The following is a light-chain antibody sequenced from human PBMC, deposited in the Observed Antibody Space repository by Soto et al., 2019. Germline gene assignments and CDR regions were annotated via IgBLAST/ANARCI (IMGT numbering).Light chain of an antibody. CDR3: QQYGSSIT. Sequence: EIVLTQSPATLSLSPGERATLSCRASQSVRSYLLWYQQKPGQAPRLLTYGASSRATGIPDRFSGGGSGTDFTLTVTRLEPEDFAVYYCQQYGSSITFGQGTRLEIK. CDR2: GAS. V-gene: IGKV3-20*01. CDR1: QSVRSY. J-gene: IGKJ5*01.